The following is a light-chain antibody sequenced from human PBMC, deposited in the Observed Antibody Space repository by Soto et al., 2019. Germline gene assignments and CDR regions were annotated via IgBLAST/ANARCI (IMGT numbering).Light chain of an antibody. J-gene: IGKJ2*01. CDR2: GAS. CDR3: QQYNNWPYT. V-gene: IGKV3-15*01. Sequence: EIVMTQSPATLSVSPGERATLSCRASQSVSSNLAWYQQKPGQAPMLLIYGASTRATGIPARFSGRRSGTEFTLTISSLQSEDFAVYYCQQYNNWPYTFGQGTKLEIK. CDR1: QSVSSN.